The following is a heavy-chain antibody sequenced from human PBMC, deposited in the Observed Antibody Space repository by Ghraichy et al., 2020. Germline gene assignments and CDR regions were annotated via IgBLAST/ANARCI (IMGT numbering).Heavy chain of an antibody. Sequence: GESLNISCAASGFTFSSYSMNWVRQAPGKGLEWVSSISSSSSYIYYADSVKGRFTISRDNAKNSLYLQMNSLRAEDTAVYYCARDLTAERWLQAPVLGFDPWGQGTLVTVSS. CDR2: ISSSSSYI. CDR3: ARDLTAERWLQAPVLGFDP. J-gene: IGHJ5*02. D-gene: IGHD5-24*01. V-gene: IGHV3-21*01. CDR1: GFTFSSYS.